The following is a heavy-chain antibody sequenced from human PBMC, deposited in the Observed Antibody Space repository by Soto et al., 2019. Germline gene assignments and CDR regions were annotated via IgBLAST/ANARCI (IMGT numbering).Heavy chain of an antibody. D-gene: IGHD4-4*01. Sequence: GASVKVSCTASGYTFTIYGISWVRQAPGQGLEWMGWISAYNGNTNYAQRLQGRVTMTTDTSTSTAYMELSSLRSEDTAVYYCARYDYNGYYFDYWGQGTLVTVSS. J-gene: IGHJ4*02. CDR3: ARYDYNGYYFDY. V-gene: IGHV1-18*01. CDR2: ISAYNGNT. CDR1: GYTFTIYG.